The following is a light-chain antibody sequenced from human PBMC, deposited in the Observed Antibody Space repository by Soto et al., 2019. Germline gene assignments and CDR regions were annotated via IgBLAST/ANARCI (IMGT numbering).Light chain of an antibody. CDR2: DVS. Sequence: QSALTQSASVSGSPGQSITISCTGTSSDVGGYNYVSWYQQHPGKAPKLMIYDVSNRPSGVSNRFSGSKSGNTASLTISGLKAEDEADYYCSSYTSSSTYVFGTGTKLTVL. CDR1: SSDVGGYNY. J-gene: IGLJ1*01. CDR3: SSYTSSSTYV. V-gene: IGLV2-14*01.